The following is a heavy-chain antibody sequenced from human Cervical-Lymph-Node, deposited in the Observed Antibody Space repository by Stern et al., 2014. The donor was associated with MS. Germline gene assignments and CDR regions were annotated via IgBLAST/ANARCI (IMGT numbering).Heavy chain of an antibody. J-gene: IGHJ4*02. Sequence: QVTLRESGPALVKPTQTLTLTCTFSGFSLSTSGMCVSWIRQPPGKALEWLVLIDWDDDKYYSTSLKTRLTISKDTSKNQVVLTMTNMDPVDTATYYCARAHDYGGPFDYWGQGTLVTVSS. D-gene: IGHD4-23*01. CDR2: IDWDDDK. V-gene: IGHV2-70*01. CDR1: GFSLSTSGMC. CDR3: ARAHDYGGPFDY.